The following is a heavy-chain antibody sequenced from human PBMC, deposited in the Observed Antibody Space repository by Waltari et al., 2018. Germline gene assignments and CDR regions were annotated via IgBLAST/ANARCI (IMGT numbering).Heavy chain of an antibody. CDR1: GGSFSGYY. CDR3: GGYYDSSGSDPFDAFDI. D-gene: IGHD3-22*01. J-gene: IGHJ3*02. V-gene: IGHV4-34*01. CDR2: INQSGST. Sequence: QVLLQQWGAGLLKPSETLSLTCAVYGGSFSGYYWTWIRQPPGKGLEWIGEINQSGSTNYNPSLKSRVTMSVDTSKNQFSLKLSSVTAADTAVYYCGGYYDSSGSDPFDAFDIWGQGTMVTVSS.